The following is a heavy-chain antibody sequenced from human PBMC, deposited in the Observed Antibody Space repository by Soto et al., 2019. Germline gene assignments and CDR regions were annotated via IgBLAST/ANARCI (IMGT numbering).Heavy chain of an antibody. Sequence: ASVKVSCKASGYTFTSYGISWVRQAPGQGLEWMGWISAYNGNTNYAQKLQGRVTMTTDTSTSTAYMELRSLRSDDTAVYYCAREYSGYDSGWLDPWGQGTLVTVSS. V-gene: IGHV1-18*01. D-gene: IGHD5-12*01. CDR2: ISAYNGNT. CDR1: GYTFTSYG. CDR3: AREYSGYDSGWLDP. J-gene: IGHJ5*02.